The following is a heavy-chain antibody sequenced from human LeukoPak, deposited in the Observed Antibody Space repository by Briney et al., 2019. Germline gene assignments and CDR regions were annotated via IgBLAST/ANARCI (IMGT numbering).Heavy chain of an antibody. CDR3: ARLGRLSGWYASY. V-gene: IGHV4-39*01. CDR2: IYYSGST. Sequence: SETLPLTCTVSGGSISSSSYYWGWIRQPPGKGLEWIGSIYYSGSTYYNPSLKSRVTISVDTSKNQFSLKLSSVTAADTAVYYCARLGRLSGWYASYWGQGTLVTVSS. CDR1: GGSISSSSYY. D-gene: IGHD6-19*01. J-gene: IGHJ4*02.